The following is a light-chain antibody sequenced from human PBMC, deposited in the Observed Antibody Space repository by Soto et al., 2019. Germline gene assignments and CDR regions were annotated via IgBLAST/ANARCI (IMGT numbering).Light chain of an antibody. Sequence: EIVFTQCPGTLSLSPGERAILSCRASQSLSSSFLAWYQQKPGQAPRLLIYGASNRATGIPDRFSGSGSGTDFTLTISRLEPEDFAVYYCQQYGSSPLTFGGGTKVDIK. CDR3: QQYGSSPLT. CDR2: GAS. J-gene: IGKJ4*01. V-gene: IGKV3-20*01. CDR1: QSLSSSF.